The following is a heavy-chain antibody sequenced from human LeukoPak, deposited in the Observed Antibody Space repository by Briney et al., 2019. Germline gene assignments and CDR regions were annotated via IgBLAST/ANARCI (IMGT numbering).Heavy chain of an antibody. D-gene: IGHD3-22*01. CDR2: IRYDGSNK. J-gene: IGHJ4*02. CDR1: GFTFSSYA. Sequence: GGSLRLSCAASGFTFSSYAMHWARQAPGKGLEWVAFIRYDGSNKCYADSVKGRFTISGDNSKNTLYLQMNSLRAEDTAVYYCANPGDSSGYYTIDYWGQGTLVTVSS. CDR3: ANPGDSSGYYTIDY. V-gene: IGHV3-30*02.